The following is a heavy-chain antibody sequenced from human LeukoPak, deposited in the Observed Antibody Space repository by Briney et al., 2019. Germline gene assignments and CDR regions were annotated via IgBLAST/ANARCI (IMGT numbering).Heavy chain of an antibody. D-gene: IGHD3-22*01. V-gene: IGHV4-61*02. Sequence: SETLSLTCTVSGGSISSGSYYWSWIRQPAGKGLEWIGRIYTSGSTNYNPSLKSLVTISVDTSKNQFSLKLSSVTAADTAVYYCARDARVYYYSSPSFDIWGQGTMVTVSS. CDR2: IYTSGST. J-gene: IGHJ3*02. CDR3: ARDARVYYYSSPSFDI. CDR1: GGSISSGSYY.